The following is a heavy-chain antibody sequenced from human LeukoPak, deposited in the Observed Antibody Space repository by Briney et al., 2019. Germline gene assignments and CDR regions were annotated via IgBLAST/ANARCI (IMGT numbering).Heavy chain of an antibody. CDR2: IYYSGST. J-gene: IGHJ2*01. CDR1: GGSISSYY. D-gene: IGHD6-19*01. V-gene: IGHV4-59*08. CDR3: ARSIAVAGGPLYWYFDL. Sequence: SETLSLTCTVSGGSISSYYWSWIRQPPGKGLEWIGYIYYSGSTNYNPSLKSRVTISADTSKNQFSLKLSSVTAADTAVYYCARSIAVAGGPLYWYFDLWGRGTLVTVSS.